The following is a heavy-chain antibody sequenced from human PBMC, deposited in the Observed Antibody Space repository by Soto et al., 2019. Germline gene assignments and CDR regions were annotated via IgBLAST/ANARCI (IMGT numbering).Heavy chain of an antibody. Sequence: QVQLVQSGVEVKKPGASVKVSCKASGYTFTNHGITWVRQAPGQGLEWLGWISAYNGNTNYAQKFQGRVTMTIDKSTGIAYMDLMSLRSDDTAVYYCARGGRFAVADTDYWGQGTLLTVSS. J-gene: IGHJ4*02. CDR2: ISAYNGNT. D-gene: IGHD3-3*01. V-gene: IGHV1-18*01. CDR1: GYTFTNHG. CDR3: ARGGRFAVADTDY.